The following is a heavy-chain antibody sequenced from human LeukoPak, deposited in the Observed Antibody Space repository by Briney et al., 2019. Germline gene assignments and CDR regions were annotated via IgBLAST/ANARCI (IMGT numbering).Heavy chain of an antibody. CDR3: ARNPSGSRHY. CDR2: IYSGGST. CDR1: GFTVSSNY. V-gene: IGHV3-66*01. D-gene: IGHD1-26*01. Sequence: GGSLRLSCAASGFTVSSNYMSWVRQAPGKGLEWVSVIYSGGSTYYADSVKGRFTISRDNSKNTLYLQMNSLRAEGTAVYYCARNPSGSRHYWGQGTLVTVSS. J-gene: IGHJ4*02.